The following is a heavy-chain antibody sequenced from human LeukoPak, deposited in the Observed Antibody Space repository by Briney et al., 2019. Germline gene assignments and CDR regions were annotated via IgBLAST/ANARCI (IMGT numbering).Heavy chain of an antibody. V-gene: IGHV3-74*01. CDR3: ANLLRYFDWSPAGDY. J-gene: IGHJ4*02. CDR2: INSDGSST. D-gene: IGHD3-9*01. CDR1: GFTFSSYE. Sequence: GGSLRLSCAASGFTFSSYEMNWVRHAPGKGLVWVSRINSDGSSTSYADSVKGRFTISRDNAKNTLYLQMNSLRAEDTAVYYCANLLRYFDWSPAGDYWGQGTLVTVSS.